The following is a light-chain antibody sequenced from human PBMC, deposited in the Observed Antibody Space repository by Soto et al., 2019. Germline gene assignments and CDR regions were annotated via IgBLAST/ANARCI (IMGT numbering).Light chain of an antibody. J-gene: IGKJ5*01. CDR2: GPS. V-gene: IGKV3-20*01. CDR1: QSVSSRY. Sequence: DIVLTQSPGTLSLSPGERATHSCRASQSVSSRYLAWYQQKPGQAPRLLIYGPSSRATGIPDRFSGSGSGTDFTLTISRLEPEDFAVYYCQQYGSSPPITFGQGTRLEIK. CDR3: QQYGSSPPIT.